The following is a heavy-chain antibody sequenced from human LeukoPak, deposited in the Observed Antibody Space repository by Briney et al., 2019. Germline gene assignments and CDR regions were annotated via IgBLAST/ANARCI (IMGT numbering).Heavy chain of an antibody. CDR1: GFTFNDYH. J-gene: IGHJ4*02. D-gene: IGHD4-17*01. CDR3: VRWSPSTVTYDY. Sequence: GGSLRLSCAASGFTFNDYHMSWIRQAPGKGLEWIAYVSSSGIIKYYPNSVKGRFTISKDNAKNSLSLQMNSLTTEDTAVYYCVRWSPSTVTYDYWGQGNLVTVSS. CDR2: VSSSGIIK. V-gene: IGHV3-11*01.